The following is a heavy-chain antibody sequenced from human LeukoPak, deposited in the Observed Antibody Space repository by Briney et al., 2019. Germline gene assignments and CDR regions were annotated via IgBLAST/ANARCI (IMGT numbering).Heavy chain of an antibody. Sequence: PGGSLRLSCAASGFTVSSNYMSWVRQAPGKGLEWVSVISGSGDITYYADSVKGRFTIARDNSKNTLYLQVNSLRVDDTAVYYCATGRTSDSPGPTYWGQGTLVTVSS. CDR2: ISGSGDIT. D-gene: IGHD7-27*01. J-gene: IGHJ4*02. CDR1: GFTVSSNY. V-gene: IGHV3-23*01. CDR3: ATGRTSDSPGPTY.